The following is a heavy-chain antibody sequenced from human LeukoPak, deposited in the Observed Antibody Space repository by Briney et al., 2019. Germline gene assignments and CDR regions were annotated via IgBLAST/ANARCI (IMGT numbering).Heavy chain of an antibody. D-gene: IGHD2/OR15-2a*01. CDR2: IYYSGST. Sequence: SSETLSLTCTVSGGSISSYYWSWIRQPPGKGLEWIGYIYYSGSTNYNPSLKSRVTISVDTSKNQFSLKLSSVTAADTAVYYCARSPFNRDEMAFDIWGQGTMVTVSS. V-gene: IGHV4-59*01. CDR1: GGSISSYY. J-gene: IGHJ3*02. CDR3: ARSPFNRDEMAFDI.